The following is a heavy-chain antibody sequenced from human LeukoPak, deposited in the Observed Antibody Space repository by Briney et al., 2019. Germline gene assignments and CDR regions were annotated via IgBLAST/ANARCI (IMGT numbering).Heavy chain of an antibody. CDR1: GFTFSSYA. Sequence: GRSLRLSCAAPGFTFSSYAMHWVRQASGKGLEWVAVISYDGSNKYYADSVKGRFTISRDNSKNTLYLQMNSLRAEDTAVYYCVAYYDSSGYYPKDYWGQGTLVTVSS. CDR3: VAYYDSSGYYPKDY. V-gene: IGHV3-30-3*01. CDR2: ISYDGSNK. J-gene: IGHJ4*02. D-gene: IGHD3-22*01.